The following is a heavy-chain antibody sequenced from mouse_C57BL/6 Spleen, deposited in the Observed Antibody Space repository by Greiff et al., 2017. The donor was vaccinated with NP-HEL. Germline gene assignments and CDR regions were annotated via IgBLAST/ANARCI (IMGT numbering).Heavy chain of an antibody. CDR3: ARSNSSYPFDY. J-gene: IGHJ2*01. V-gene: IGHV1-80*01. CDR2: IYPGDGDT. D-gene: IGHD1-1*01. Sequence: QVQLKESGAELVKPGASVKISCKASGYAFSSYWMNWVKQRPGKGLEWIGQIYPGDGDTNYNGKFKGKATLTADKSSSTAYMQLSSLTSEDSAVYFCARSNSSYPFDYWGQGTTLTVSS. CDR1: GYAFSSYW.